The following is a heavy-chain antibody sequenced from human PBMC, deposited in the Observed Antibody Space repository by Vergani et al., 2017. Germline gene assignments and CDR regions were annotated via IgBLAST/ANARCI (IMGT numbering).Heavy chain of an antibody. CDR2: INPSGGST. V-gene: IGHV1-46*01. J-gene: IGHJ4*02. Sequence: QVQLVQSGAEVKKPGASVKVSCKASGYTFTSYYMHWVRQAPGQGLEWMGIINPSGGSTSYAQKFQGRVTITADESTSTAYMELSSLRSEDTAVYYCARAESSSVGVFSYWGQGTLVTVSS. CDR1: GYTFTSYY. CDR3: ARAESSSVGVFSY. D-gene: IGHD6-6*01.